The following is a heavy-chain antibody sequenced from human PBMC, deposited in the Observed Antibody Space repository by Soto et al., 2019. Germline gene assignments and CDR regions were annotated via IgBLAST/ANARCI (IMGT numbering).Heavy chain of an antibody. CDR3: ARGPRYCSSTCCYEVGGFYYYYYGMDV. D-gene: IGHD2-2*01. Sequence: QVQLVQSGAEVKKPGSSVKVSCKASGGTFSSYAISWVRQAPGQGLEWMGGIIPIFGTANYAQKFQGRVTITADESTSTAYMELSSLRSEDTAVYYCARGPRYCSSTCCYEVGGFYYYYYGMDVWGQGTTVTVSS. CDR2: IIPIFGTA. CDR1: GGTFSSYA. J-gene: IGHJ6*02. V-gene: IGHV1-69*01.